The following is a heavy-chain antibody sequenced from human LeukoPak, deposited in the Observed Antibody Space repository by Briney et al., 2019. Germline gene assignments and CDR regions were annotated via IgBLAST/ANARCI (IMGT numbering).Heavy chain of an antibody. CDR1: GFTITNTY. CDR3: TRYPRRLDD. Sequence: GESLTLTCAVSGFTITNTYMTWIRKPPAKGLESLSYISPSGTGISYADSVKGRFTISRDNAKDSLYLLMNSLRAEATAVYYCTRYPRRLDDWGQGTLVTVSS. V-gene: IGHV3-11*01. J-gene: IGHJ4*02. CDR2: ISPSGTGI.